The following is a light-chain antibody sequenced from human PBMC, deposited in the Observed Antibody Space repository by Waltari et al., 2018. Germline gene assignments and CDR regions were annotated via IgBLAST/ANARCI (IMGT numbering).Light chain of an antibody. CDR1: QSFNSN. Sequence: TVMTQSPVALSVSPGERVTLSSSASQSFNSNLACYQQKPDHAPSLLLYDISTRVTGIPARFSGSGSGTEFTLTISSMQYEDFVVYYCQQYNDWTPVTFGGGTKVEIK. CDR2: DIS. V-gene: IGKV3-15*01. CDR3: QQYNDWTPVT. J-gene: IGKJ4*01.